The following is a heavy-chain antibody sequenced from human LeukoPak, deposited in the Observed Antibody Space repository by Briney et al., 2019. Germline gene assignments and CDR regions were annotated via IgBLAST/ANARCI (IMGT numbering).Heavy chain of an antibody. D-gene: IGHD3-16*01. CDR2: INPNSGGT. CDR1: GYTFTGYY. J-gene: IGHJ4*02. V-gene: IGHV1-2*02. Sequence: GASVKVSCKASGYTFTGYYMHWVRQAPGQGLEWMGWINPNSGGTNYAQKFQGRVTMTRDTSISTVYLQWSNLKASDTAMYYCARSANQGGIWVWGQGTLVTVSS. CDR3: ARSANQGGIWV.